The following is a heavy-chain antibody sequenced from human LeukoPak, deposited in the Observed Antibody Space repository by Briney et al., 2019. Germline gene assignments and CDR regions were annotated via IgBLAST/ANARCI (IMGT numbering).Heavy chain of an antibody. V-gene: IGHV3-15*01. J-gene: IGHJ4*02. D-gene: IGHD1-14*01. CDR3: TTALRNGARMPFDY. CDR2: IKSKTDGGTT. Sequence: GGSRRLSWAASGFTFGNAGMSWVGQAPGKGREGVGRIKSKTDGGTTDYAAPVKGRFTIPRDDSKNTLYLQMNSLKTEDTAVYYCTTALRNGARMPFDYWGQGTLVTVSS. CDR1: GFTFGNAG.